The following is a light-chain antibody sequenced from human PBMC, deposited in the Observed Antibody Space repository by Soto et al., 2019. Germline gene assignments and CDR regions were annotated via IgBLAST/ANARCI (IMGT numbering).Light chain of an antibody. CDR3: SSFASSSTLVV. V-gene: IGLV2-14*01. CDR1: SSDVGGYSY. J-gene: IGLJ2*01. CDR2: EVS. Sequence: QSALTQPASVSGSPGQSITISCTGTSSDVGGYSYVSWYQQPPGKAPKLMIYEVSNRPSGVSNRFSGSKSGNTASLTISGLPAEDEADYSCSSFASSSTLVVFGGGTKLTVL.